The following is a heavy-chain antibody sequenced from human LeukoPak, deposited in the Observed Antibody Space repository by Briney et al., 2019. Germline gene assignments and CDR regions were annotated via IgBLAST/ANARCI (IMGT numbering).Heavy chain of an antibody. V-gene: IGHV3-23*01. D-gene: IGHD3-22*01. Sequence: GGSLRLSCAASGFTFSSYAMSWVRQAPGKGLEWVSAISGSGGSTYYADSVKGRFTISRDNSKNTLYLQMNSLRAEDTAVYYCAKIAYYYDSSGYYRLYYYYYYGMDVWGQGTMVTVSS. J-gene: IGHJ6*02. CDR2: ISGSGGST. CDR1: GFTFSSYA. CDR3: AKIAYYYDSSGYYRLYYYYYYGMDV.